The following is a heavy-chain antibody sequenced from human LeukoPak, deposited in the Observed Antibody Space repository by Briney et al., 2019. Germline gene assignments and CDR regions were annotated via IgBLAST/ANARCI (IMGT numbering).Heavy chain of an antibody. D-gene: IGHD4-17*01. CDR2: ISSSSSYI. J-gene: IGHJ6*03. Sequence: GGSLRLSCAASGFTFSSYSMNWVRQAPGKGLEWVSSISSSSSYIYYADSVKGRFTISRDNAKNSLYLQMNSLRVEDTVVYYCARAFYGANYYYYYMDVWGKGTTVTVSS. V-gene: IGHV3-21*01. CDR3: ARAFYGANYYYYYMDV. CDR1: GFTFSSYS.